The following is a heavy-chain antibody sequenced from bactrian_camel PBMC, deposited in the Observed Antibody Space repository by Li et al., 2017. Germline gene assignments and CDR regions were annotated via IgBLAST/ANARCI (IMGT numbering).Heavy chain of an antibody. D-gene: IGHD1*01. CDR1: GFTSRFTFDDYH. CDR2: INPGSSTT. CDR3: VRDGYSY. V-gene: IGHV3S40*01. J-gene: IGHJ4*01. Sequence: VQLVESGGALVQPGRSLRLSCVASGFTSRFTFDDYHMGWFRQAPGKGLEWVSSINPGSSTTHYADSVKGRYTISRDNAKSTVHLQMNSLKPEDTAVYYCVRDGYSYWGPGTQVTV.